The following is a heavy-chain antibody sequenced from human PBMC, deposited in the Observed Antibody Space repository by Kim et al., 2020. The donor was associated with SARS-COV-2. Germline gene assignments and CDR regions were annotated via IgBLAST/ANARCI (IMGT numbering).Heavy chain of an antibody. J-gene: IGHJ3*02. CDR1: GFTFNTHS. CDR2: INSNGAII. Sequence: GGSLRLSCAASGFTFNTHSMNWVRQAPGKGLVWLSYINSNGAIIYYAGSVKGRFTISRDNAKNSLSLQMDSLRDDDTGMYYCASDGIGANPGDAFSIWGQGTMVTVSS. CDR3: ASDGIGANPGDAFSI. D-gene: IGHD1-26*01. V-gene: IGHV3-48*02.